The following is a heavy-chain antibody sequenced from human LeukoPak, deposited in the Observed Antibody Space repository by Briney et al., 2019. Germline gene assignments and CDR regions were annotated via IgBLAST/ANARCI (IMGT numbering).Heavy chain of an antibody. Sequence: WASVKVSCKASGYTFSTYSMHWLRRAPGQRLEWMGWVNTGNGDTRFSQKFQARITITRGTSATTAYMELSSLSSEDTAVYYCARARYSSSPDDYFDHWGQGTLVTVSS. CDR1: GYTFSTYS. CDR2: VNTGNGDT. CDR3: ARARYSSSPDDYFDH. V-gene: IGHV1-3*04. J-gene: IGHJ4*02. D-gene: IGHD6-6*01.